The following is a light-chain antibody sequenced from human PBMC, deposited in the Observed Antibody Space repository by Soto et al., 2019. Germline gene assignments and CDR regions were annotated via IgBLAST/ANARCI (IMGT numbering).Light chain of an antibody. CDR3: SSYTSSITRV. V-gene: IGLV2-14*01. J-gene: IGLJ3*02. CDR2: EVS. CDR1: SSDVGGYNY. Sequence: QSALTQPASVSGSPGQSITISCTGTSSDVGGYNYVSWYQQHPGKAPKLMIYEVSNRPSGVSNRFSGSKSGNTASLTISGLQAEDEADYYCSSYTSSITRVFGGGPQLNVL.